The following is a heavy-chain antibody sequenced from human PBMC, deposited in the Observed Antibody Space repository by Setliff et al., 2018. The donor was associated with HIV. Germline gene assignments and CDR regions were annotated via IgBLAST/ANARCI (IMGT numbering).Heavy chain of an antibody. CDR3: ARAGVVEGYYYYYYMDV. J-gene: IGHJ6*03. CDR2: ISGLGGGTI. Sequence: PGGSLRLSCATSGFTFDSYSIIWVRQAPGKGLEWVSYISGLGGGTIYYADPVRGRFTISRDDAEKSVYLQMNSLRAEDTAVYYCARAGVVEGYYYYYYMDVWGKGTTVTV. D-gene: IGHD2-15*01. CDR1: GFTFDSYS. V-gene: IGHV3-48*01.